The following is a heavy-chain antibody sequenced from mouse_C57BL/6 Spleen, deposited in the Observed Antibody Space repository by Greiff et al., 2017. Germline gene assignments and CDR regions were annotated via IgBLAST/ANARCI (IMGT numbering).Heavy chain of an antibody. J-gene: IGHJ2*01. CDR3: ARGRLLRGPYFDY. V-gene: IGHV1-42*01. CDR2: INPSTGGT. Sequence: EVQLQQSGPELVKPGASVKISCKASGYSFTGYYMNWVKQSPEKSLEWIGEINPSTGGTTYNQKFKAKATLTVDKSSSTAYMPLKSLTSEDSAVYYCARGRLLRGPYFDYWGQGTTLTVSS. D-gene: IGHD1-1*01. CDR1: GYSFTGYY.